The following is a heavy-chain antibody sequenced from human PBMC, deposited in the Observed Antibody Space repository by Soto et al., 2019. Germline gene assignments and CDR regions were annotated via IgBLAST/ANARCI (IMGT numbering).Heavy chain of an antibody. J-gene: IGHJ5*02. CDR3: ATAYDGAAAGTVWFDP. Sequence: ASVKVSCKVSGYTLTELSMHWVRQAPGKGLEWMGGFDPEDGETIYAQKFQGRVAMTEDTSTDTAYMELSSLRSEDTAVYYCATAYDGAAAGTVWFDPWGQGTLVTVSS. CDR2: FDPEDGET. D-gene: IGHD6-13*01. V-gene: IGHV1-24*01. CDR1: GYTLTELS.